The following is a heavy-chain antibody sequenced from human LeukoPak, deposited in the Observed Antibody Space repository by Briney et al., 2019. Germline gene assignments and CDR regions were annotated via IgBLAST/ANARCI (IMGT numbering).Heavy chain of an antibody. CDR2: INHSGST. CDR1: GGSFSGYY. CDR3: ARGRYVTTRGGAAAGFLDY. D-gene: IGHD6-13*01. Sequence: SETLSLTCAVYGGSFSGYYWSWIRQPPGKGLEWIGEINHSGSTNYNPSLKSRVTISVDTSKNQFSLRLSSVTAADTAVYYCARGRYVTTRGGAAAGFLDYWGQGTLVTVST. J-gene: IGHJ4*02. V-gene: IGHV4-34*01.